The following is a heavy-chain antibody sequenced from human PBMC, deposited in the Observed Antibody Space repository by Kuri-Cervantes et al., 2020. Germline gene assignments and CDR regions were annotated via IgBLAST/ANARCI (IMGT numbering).Heavy chain of an antibody. J-gene: IGHJ4*02. CDR2: INHSGST. CDR3: ARITAAGGVDY. CDR1: GGSFGGYY. V-gene: IGHV4-34*01. Sequence: SETLSLTCAVYGGSFGGYYWSWIRQPPGKGLEWIGEINHSGSTNYNPSLKSRVTISVDTSKNQFSLKLSSVTAADTAVYYCARITAAGGVDYWGQGTLVTVSS. D-gene: IGHD6-13*01.